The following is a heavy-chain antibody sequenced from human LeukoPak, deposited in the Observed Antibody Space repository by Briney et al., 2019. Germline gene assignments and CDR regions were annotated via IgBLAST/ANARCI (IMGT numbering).Heavy chain of an antibody. J-gene: IGHJ6*03. CDR1: GYTFTGYY. Sequence: ASVKVSCKTSGYTFTGYYMHWVRQAPGQGLEWMGWINPNSGNTGYAQKFQGRVTMTRNTSISTAYMELSSLRSEDTAVYYCARGPDYGPKAHYMDVWGKGTTVTISS. D-gene: IGHD3-16*01. CDR2: INPNSGNT. V-gene: IGHV1-8*02. CDR3: ARGPDYGPKAHYMDV.